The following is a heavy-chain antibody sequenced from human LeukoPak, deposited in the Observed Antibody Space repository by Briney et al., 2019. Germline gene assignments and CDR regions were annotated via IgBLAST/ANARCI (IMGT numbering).Heavy chain of an antibody. Sequence: SVKVSCKASGGTFSSYAISWVRQAPGQGLEWMGRIIPILGIANYAQKFQGRVTMTRNTSISTAYMELSSLRSEDTAVYYCARTLGREWELQGYWGQGTLVTVSS. J-gene: IGHJ4*02. CDR1: GGTFSSYA. V-gene: IGHV1-69*04. CDR2: IIPILGIA. CDR3: ARTLGREWELQGY. D-gene: IGHD1-26*01.